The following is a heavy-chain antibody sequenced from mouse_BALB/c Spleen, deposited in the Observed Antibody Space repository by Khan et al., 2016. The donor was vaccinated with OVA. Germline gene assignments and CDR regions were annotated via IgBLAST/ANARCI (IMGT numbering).Heavy chain of an antibody. Sequence: QLEESGPGLVKPSQSLSLTCTVTGHSITSDYAWNWIRQFPGNKLEWMGYISYSGNTKYNPSLKSRISITRDTSKNQFFLQLNFVTIEDTATFYCASIQGRDFDYWGQGTTLTVSS. CDR1: GHSITSDYA. D-gene: IGHD3-2*02. CDR2: ISYSGNT. CDR3: ASIQGRDFDY. V-gene: IGHV3-2*02. J-gene: IGHJ2*01.